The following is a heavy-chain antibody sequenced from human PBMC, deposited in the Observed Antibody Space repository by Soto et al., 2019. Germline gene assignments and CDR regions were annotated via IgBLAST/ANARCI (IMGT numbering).Heavy chain of an antibody. V-gene: IGHV5-51*03. Sequence: QLVQSGAAVKEPGESLKIACKGSGFSFTTYWIAWVRQMPGKGLEWMGIIYPGGSKTTYSPSFQGQVTISADKSISTAYLQWSSLKASDTAMYYCARDLDFGGTSAASDVWGQGKIVTATS. J-gene: IGHJ3*01. CDR2: IYPGGSKT. D-gene: IGHD4-17*01. CDR1: GFSFTTYW. CDR3: ARDLDFGGTSAASDV.